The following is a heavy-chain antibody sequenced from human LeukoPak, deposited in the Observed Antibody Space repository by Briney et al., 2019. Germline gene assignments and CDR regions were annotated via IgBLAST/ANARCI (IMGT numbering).Heavy chain of an antibody. J-gene: IGHJ4*02. CDR1: GYTFTSYY. CDR3: ARELVDYYDSSGYSEDY. CDR2: INPSGGST. Sequence: GASVKVSCKASGYTFTSYYMHWVRQAPGQGLEWMGIINPSGGSTSYAQKFQGRVTMTRDTSTSTVYMELSSLRSEDTAVYYCARELVDYYDSSGYSEDYWGQGTLVTVSS. D-gene: IGHD3-22*01. V-gene: IGHV1-46*01.